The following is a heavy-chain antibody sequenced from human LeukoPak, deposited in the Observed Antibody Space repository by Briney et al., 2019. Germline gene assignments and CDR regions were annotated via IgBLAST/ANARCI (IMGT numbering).Heavy chain of an antibody. CDR1: EFTFSDYY. CDR2: ISSSGSTI. D-gene: IGHD4-17*01. Sequence: PGGSLRLSCAASEFTFSDYYMTWIRQAPGKGLEWVSYISSSGSTIYYADSVKGRFTISRDNAKNSLYLQMNSLRAEDTAVYYCARDRSTTVTPGGYWGQGTLVTVSS. CDR3: ARDRSTTVTPGGY. V-gene: IGHV3-11*04. J-gene: IGHJ4*02.